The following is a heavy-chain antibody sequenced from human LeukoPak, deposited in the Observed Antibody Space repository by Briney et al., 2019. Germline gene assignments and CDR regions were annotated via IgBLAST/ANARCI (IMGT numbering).Heavy chain of an antibody. Sequence: PGGSLRLSCAASGFTLSSYSMNWVRQAPGKGLEWVSSISSSSSYIYYADSVKGRFTISRDNAKNSLYLQMNSLRAEDTAVYYCARDKWMATILFDYWGQGTLVTVSS. CDR2: ISSSSSYI. CDR1: GFTLSSYS. D-gene: IGHD5-24*01. V-gene: IGHV3-21*01. CDR3: ARDKWMATILFDY. J-gene: IGHJ4*02.